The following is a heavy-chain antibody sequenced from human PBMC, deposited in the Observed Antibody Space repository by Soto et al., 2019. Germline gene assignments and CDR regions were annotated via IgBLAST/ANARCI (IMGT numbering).Heavy chain of an antibody. Sequence: QVQLVQSGAEVKKPGSSVKVSCKASGGTFSSYAISWLRQAPGQGLEWMGGIIPIFGTANYAQKFQGRVTITADESTSTATMELSSLISETTAVSYCARDRDSGYDPPPHYYYGLDVCGKVTTFTVSS. V-gene: IGHV1-69*12. CDR2: IIPIFGTA. D-gene: IGHD5-12*01. CDR1: GGTFSSYA. J-gene: IGHJ6*04. CDR3: ARDRDSGYDPPPHYYYGLDV.